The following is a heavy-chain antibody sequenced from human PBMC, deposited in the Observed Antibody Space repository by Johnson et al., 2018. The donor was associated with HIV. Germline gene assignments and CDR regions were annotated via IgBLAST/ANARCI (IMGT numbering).Heavy chain of an antibody. Sequence: VQLVESGGGLVKPGGSLRLSCAASGFTFSSYAMHWVRQAPGKGLEWVSVIYSGGSIYYAASVKGSFSISRDNSKNTLYLQMNSLRVEDTAVYYCAREGAWEVRPGAFDIWGQGTMVTVSS. V-gene: IGHV3-66*01. CDR2: IYSGGSI. CDR3: AREGAWEVRPGAFDI. J-gene: IGHJ3*02. CDR1: GFTFSSYA. D-gene: IGHD1-26*01.